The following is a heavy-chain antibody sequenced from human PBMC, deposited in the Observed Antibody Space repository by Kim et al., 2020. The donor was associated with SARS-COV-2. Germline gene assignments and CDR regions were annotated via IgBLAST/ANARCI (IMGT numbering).Heavy chain of an antibody. CDR1: GGSIRGGDDY. V-gene: IGHV4-31*03. D-gene: IGHD5-18*01. Sequence: SETLSLTCSISGGSIRGGDDYWSWIRQQPGEGLEWIGYIHYSGSAYYNPSLESRVTISIDTSKNQFSLKLSSVTAADTAVYYCARGLVTVAVTTYWYFDLWGRGTLVTVSS. J-gene: IGHJ2*01. CDR2: IHYSGSA. CDR3: ARGLVTVAVTTYWYFDL.